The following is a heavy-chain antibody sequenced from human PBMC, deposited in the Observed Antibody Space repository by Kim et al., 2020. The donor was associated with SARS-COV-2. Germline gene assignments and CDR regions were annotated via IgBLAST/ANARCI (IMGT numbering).Heavy chain of an antibody. J-gene: IGHJ5*02. CDR3: ARHSLRFVELANWFGP. V-gene: IGHV4-39*01. D-gene: IGHD3-16*01. CDR2: IYYSGST. Sequence: SETLSLTCTVSSASISSSSYYWGWLRQPPGKGLEWIGSIYYSGSTYYNPSLKSRVTISVDTSKNQFSLKLSPVTAADPAVYYCARHSLRFVELANWFGPWGQGTLVPGSS. CDR1: SASISSSSYY.